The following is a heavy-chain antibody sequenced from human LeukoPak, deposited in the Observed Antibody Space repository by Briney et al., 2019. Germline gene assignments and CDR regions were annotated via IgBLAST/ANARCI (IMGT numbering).Heavy chain of an antibody. CDR3: ARGGYSNDY. CDR2: ISSSSSTI. J-gene: IGHJ4*02. V-gene: IGHV3-48*01. CDR1: GFTFSSYS. Sequence: GGSLRLSCAASGFTFSSYSMNWVRQAPGKGLEWVSYISSSSSTIYYADSVKGRFTISRDNAKSSLYLQMNSLRAEDTAVYYCARGGYSNDYWGQGTLVTVSS. D-gene: IGHD4-11*01.